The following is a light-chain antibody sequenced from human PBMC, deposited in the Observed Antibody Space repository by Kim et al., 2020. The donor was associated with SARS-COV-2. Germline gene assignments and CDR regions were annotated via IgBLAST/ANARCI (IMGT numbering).Light chain of an antibody. Sequence: SRSVGDRVPITCRASQGIDNYLAWYQQKPGKVPKLLIYGASTLQPGVPSRFSGSASGTDFTLTISSLQPEDVATYYCQKYNSGPYTFGQGTKLEI. CDR2: GAS. V-gene: IGKV1-27*01. J-gene: IGKJ2*01. CDR3: QKYNSGPYT. CDR1: QGIDNY.